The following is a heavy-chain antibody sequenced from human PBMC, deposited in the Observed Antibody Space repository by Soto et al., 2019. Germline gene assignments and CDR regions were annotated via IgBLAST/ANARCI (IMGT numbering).Heavy chain of an antibody. CDR3: AKDRRGFGSFDAFDI. Sequence: EVQLLESGGGLVQPGGSLRLSCAASGFTFSSYAMSWVRQAPGKGLEWVSAISGSGGSTYYADSVKGRFTISRDNSKNTLDLQMNSLRAEDTALYYCAKDRRGFGSFDAFDIWGQGTMVTVSS. D-gene: IGHD3-10*01. CDR2: ISGSGGST. CDR1: GFTFSSYA. V-gene: IGHV3-23*01. J-gene: IGHJ3*02.